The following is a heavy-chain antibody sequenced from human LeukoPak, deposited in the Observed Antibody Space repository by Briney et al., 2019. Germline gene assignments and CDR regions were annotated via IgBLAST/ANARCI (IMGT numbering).Heavy chain of an antibody. CDR2: MNPNSGNT. Sequence: ASVKVSCKASVYTLTNYDINWVRQASGQGRDGMGWMNPNSGNTGYDQEFKGRVTMTRNTSISTAYMELSSLSSEDTAVYYCARGPGCISTSCPYYFDYWGQGTLVTVSS. V-gene: IGHV1-8*01. CDR1: VYTLTNYD. J-gene: IGHJ4*02. D-gene: IGHD2-2*01. CDR3: ARGPGCISTSCPYYFDY.